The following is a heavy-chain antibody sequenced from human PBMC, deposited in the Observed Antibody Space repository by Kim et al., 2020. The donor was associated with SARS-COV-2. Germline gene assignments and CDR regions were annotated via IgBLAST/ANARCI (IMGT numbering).Heavy chain of an antibody. V-gene: IGHV1-46*01. Sequence: ASVKVSCKASGYTFTSYYMHWVRQAPGQGLEWMGIINPSGGSTSYAQKFQGRVTMTRDTSTSTVYMELSSLRSEDTAVYYCARDLLLRYCSCGSCYYDYYYYGMDVWGQGTTVTVSS. CDR1: GYTFTSYY. J-gene: IGHJ6*02. CDR2: INPSGGST. CDR3: ARDLLLRYCSCGSCYYDYYYYGMDV. D-gene: IGHD2-15*01.